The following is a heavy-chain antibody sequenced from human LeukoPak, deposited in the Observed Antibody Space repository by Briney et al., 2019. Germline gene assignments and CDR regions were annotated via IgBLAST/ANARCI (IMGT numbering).Heavy chain of an antibody. CDR1: GVSISSGGYS. J-gene: IGHJ3*02. CDR2: IYHSGST. CDR3: ARDRAYRYGDAFDI. Sequence: SETLSLTCAVSGVSISSGGYSWSWIRQPPGKGLEWIGYIYHSGSTYYNPSLKSRVTISVDRSKSQFSLKLSSVTAADTAVYYCARDRAYRYGDAFDIWGQGTMVTVSS. V-gene: IGHV4-30-2*01. D-gene: IGHD3-16*02.